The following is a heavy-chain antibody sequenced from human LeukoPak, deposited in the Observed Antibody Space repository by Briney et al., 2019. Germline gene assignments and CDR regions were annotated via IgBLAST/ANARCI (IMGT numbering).Heavy chain of an antibody. CDR2: TSGDEDST. J-gene: IGHJ4*02. CDR1: GLTFKNFA. V-gene: IGHV3-23*01. D-gene: IGHD6-19*01. CDR3: TIDLMTGFSSGWHFGY. Sequence: SGGSLRLSCAASGLTFKNFAMSWVHQAPGKGLEWLAVTSGDEDSTHYADSVRGRFVISTDNSKNSLFLQMNSLRADDTAVYYCTIDLMTGFSSGWHFGYWGQGTLVTVSS.